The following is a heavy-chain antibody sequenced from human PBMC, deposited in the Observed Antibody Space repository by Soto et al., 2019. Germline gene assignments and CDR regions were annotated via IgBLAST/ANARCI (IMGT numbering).Heavy chain of an antibody. J-gene: IGHJ6*02. D-gene: IGHD3-3*01. CDR1: GFTFSSYW. CDR3: ARVRRDFWSGYYAATNYYYGMDV. CDR2: IKQDGSER. Sequence: PGGSLRLSCAASGFTFSSYWMSWVRQAPGKGLEWVANIKQDGSERYYVDSVKGRFTISRDNARNSLYLQMSSLRAEDTAVYYCARVRRDFWSGYYAATNYYYGMDVWGQGTTVTVSS. V-gene: IGHV3-7*03.